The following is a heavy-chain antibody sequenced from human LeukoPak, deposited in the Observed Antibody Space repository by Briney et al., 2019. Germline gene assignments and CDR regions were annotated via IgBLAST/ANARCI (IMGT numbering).Heavy chain of an antibody. CDR2: TYYRSKWYN. D-gene: IGHD3-9*01. V-gene: IGHV6-1*01. J-gene: IGHJ6*02. CDR3: ARIWGAYYDILTGYYGMDV. Sequence: SQTLSLTCAISGDSVSSNSAGWNWIKQSPSRGLEWLGRTYYRSKWYNDYAVSVKSRISINPDTSKNQISLQLNSVTPEDTAVYYCARIWGAYYDILTGYYGMDVWGQGTTVTVSS. CDR1: GDSVSSNSAG.